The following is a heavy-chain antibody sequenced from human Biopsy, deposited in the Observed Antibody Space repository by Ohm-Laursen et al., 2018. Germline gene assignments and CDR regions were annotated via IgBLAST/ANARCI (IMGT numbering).Heavy chain of an antibody. CDR1: GDDSIASYY. J-gene: IGHJ2*01. Sequence: SETLSLTCFVSGDDSIASYYWSWIRQSPEKGLEWIGFVFHSGLTSYHPSLRSRVSISVDSSKNQFYLNLSSLTPADTAVYFCARGYGGSSRYFDLWGRGTQVTVSS. V-gene: IGHV4-59*01. D-gene: IGHD3-16*01. CDR2: VFHSGLT. CDR3: ARGYGGSSRYFDL.